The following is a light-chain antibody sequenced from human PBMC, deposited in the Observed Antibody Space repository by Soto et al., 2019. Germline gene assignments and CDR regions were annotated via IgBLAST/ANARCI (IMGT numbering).Light chain of an antibody. Sequence: DIQMTQSPSTLSASIGDRVTITCRASQSINNCLAWYQQRPGQAPHLLIYDVSRLGTGVPSRFSGSGSGTDFTLTISSLQAEDFATYFCQQYNGYPYTFGPGTKLEI. CDR2: DVS. V-gene: IGKV1-5*01. CDR3: QQYNGYPYT. CDR1: QSINNC. J-gene: IGKJ2*01.